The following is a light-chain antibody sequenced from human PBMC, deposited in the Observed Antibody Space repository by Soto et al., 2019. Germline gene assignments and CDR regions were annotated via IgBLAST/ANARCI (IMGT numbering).Light chain of an antibody. V-gene: IGLV2-14*01. Sequence: QSALTQPASVSGSPGQSITISCTGTSSDVGGYNFVSWYQQHPGKAPKLLIYEVSNRPSGVSRRFSASKSGSTASLTISGLQTEDEADYYCSSYTNTNTLEFGGGTKVTVL. CDR1: SSDVGGYNF. J-gene: IGLJ2*01. CDR3: SSYTNTNTLE. CDR2: EVS.